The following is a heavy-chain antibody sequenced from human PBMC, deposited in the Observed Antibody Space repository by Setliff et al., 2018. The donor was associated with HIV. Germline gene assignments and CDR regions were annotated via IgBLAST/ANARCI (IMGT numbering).Heavy chain of an antibody. J-gene: IGHJ4*02. V-gene: IGHV4-61*02. CDR2: IHDSGST. CDR1: GGSISSGIYY. Sequence: SETLSLTCTVSGGSISSGIYYWSWIRQPAGKGLEWIGSIHDSGSTNYNPSLKSRVTISVDTAKNQFSLKLSSVTAADTAVYYCARRDIVVVDYWGQGTLVTVSS. D-gene: IGHD2-15*01. CDR3: ARRDIVVVDY.